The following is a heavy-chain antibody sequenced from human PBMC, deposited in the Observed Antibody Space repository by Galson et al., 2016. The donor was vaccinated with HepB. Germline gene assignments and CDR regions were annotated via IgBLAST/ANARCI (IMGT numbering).Heavy chain of an antibody. CDR2: INNDGSST. V-gene: IGHV3-74*01. J-gene: IGHJ5*02. Sequence: CAASGFTFSSYWMHWVRQAPGKGLLWVSFINNDGSSTTYADSVKGRFTISRDNAKNTLFLQINSLKAEDTAVYYCARHSVAEFNWFDPWGQGTLVTVSS. D-gene: IGHD6-19*01. CDR3: ARHSVAEFNWFDP. CDR1: GFTFSSYW.